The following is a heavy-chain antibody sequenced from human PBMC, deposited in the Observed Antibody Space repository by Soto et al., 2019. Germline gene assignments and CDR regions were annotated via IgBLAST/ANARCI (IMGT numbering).Heavy chain of an antibody. V-gene: IGHV3-23*01. CDR2: ISGSGGST. D-gene: IGHD3-10*01. CDR3: AKLSPTPPDLLLWFGELYQMNYYYYMDV. J-gene: IGHJ6*03. Sequence: GGSLRLSCAASGFTFSSYAMSWVRQAPGKGLEWVSAISGSGGSTYYADSVKGRFTISRDNSKNTLYLQMNSLRAEDTAVYYCAKLSPTPPDLLLWFGELYQMNYYYYMDVWGKGTTVTVSS. CDR1: GFTFSSYA.